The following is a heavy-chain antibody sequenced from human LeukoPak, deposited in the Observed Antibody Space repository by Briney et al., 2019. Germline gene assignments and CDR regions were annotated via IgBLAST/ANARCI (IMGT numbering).Heavy chain of an antibody. CDR2: INSYSGNT. J-gene: IGHJ4*02. Sequence: GASVTVSCKASGYPFPSYDISWVRQAPGQGLEWMGRINSYSGNTKYVQNLQGRVTMTTDTSTSTTYMELRSLRSDDTAVYYCARDIAARFDSWGQGTLVTVSS. CDR3: ARDIAARFDS. CDR1: GYPFPSYD. D-gene: IGHD6-6*01. V-gene: IGHV1-18*01.